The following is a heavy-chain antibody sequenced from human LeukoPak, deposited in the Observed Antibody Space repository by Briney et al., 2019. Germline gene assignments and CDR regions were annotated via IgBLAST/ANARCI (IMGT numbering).Heavy chain of an antibody. J-gene: IGHJ3*02. Sequence: GGSLRLSCAASAFTFSSYSMNWVRQAPGKGLEWLSSISSTSNYIYYADSVKGRFSISRDDAKKSLYLQMNSLRAEDTAEYYCARGHSGSYQRTDAFDIWGQGTMVTVSS. CDR2: ISSTSNYI. D-gene: IGHD1-26*01. V-gene: IGHV3-21*01. CDR1: AFTFSSYS. CDR3: ARGHSGSYQRTDAFDI.